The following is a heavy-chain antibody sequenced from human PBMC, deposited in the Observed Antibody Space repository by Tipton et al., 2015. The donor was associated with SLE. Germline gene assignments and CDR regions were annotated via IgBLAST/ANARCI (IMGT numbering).Heavy chain of an antibody. V-gene: IGHV4-59*10. Sequence: TLSLTCAVYGGSFSGYYWSWIRQPAGKGLEWIGRIFASGSTNYNPSLESRVTISLDTSKNQFSLKLTSVTAADTAVYYCVRGFDTSGTFFTFDIWGQGTMVIVSS. CDR3: VRGFDTSGTFFTFDI. J-gene: IGHJ3*02. D-gene: IGHD1-7*01. CDR2: IFASGST. CDR1: GGSFSGYY.